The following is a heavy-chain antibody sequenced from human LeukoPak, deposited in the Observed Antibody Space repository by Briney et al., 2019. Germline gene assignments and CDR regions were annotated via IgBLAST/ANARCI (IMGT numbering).Heavy chain of an antibody. V-gene: IGHV1-69*04. CDR1: GGTFSSYA. J-gene: IGHJ4*02. CDR2: IIPILGIA. Sequence: SVKVSCKASGGTFSSYAISWVRQAPGQGLEWMGRIIPILGIANYAQKFQGRVTITADKSTSTAYMELSSLRSEDTAVYYCASAIAVAGTSFDYWGQGTLVTVSS. D-gene: IGHD6-19*01. CDR3: ASAIAVAGTSFDY.